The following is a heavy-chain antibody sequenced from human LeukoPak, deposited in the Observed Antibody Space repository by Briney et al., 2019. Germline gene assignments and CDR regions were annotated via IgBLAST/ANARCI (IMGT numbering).Heavy chain of an antibody. CDR3: ASDSYSPEYFQH. J-gene: IGHJ1*01. V-gene: IGHV3-66*01. D-gene: IGHD2-15*01. CDR2: IYSGGST. Sequence: GGSLRLSCAASGFSVSNNYMSWVRQAPGKGLEGVSVIYSGGSTFYADSVKGRFTISRDNSKNTLYLQMNSLRAEDTAVYYCASDSYSPEYFQHGGQGTLVTVSS. CDR1: GFSVSNNY.